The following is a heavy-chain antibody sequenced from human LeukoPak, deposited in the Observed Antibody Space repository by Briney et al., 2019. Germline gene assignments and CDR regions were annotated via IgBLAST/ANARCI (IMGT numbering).Heavy chain of an antibody. CDR2: ISGDGTAR. V-gene: IGHV3-74*01. J-gene: IGHJ4*02. CDR3: ARETVAFDY. D-gene: IGHD6-19*01. Sequence: GGSLRLSCAASGFTSSSYWMHWVRQVPGKGLVWVSRISGDGTARNYADSVKGRFTISRDDAKNTLYLQMNSLRAEDTAVYYCARETVAFDYWGQGTLVTVSS. CDR1: GFTSSSYW.